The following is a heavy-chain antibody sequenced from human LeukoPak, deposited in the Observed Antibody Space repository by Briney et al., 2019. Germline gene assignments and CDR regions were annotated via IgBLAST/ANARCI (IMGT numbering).Heavy chain of an antibody. Sequence: GGSLRLSCAASGFTFSSYAMNWVRQAPGKGLEWVSGISGSGGRTYYADSVKGRFTISRDNSKNTLYLQMNSLRAEDTAVYYCAKDPGYSSRWYPDYWGQGTLVTVSS. CDR2: ISGSGGRT. D-gene: IGHD6-13*01. CDR1: GFTFSSYA. CDR3: AKDPGYSSRWYPDY. V-gene: IGHV3-23*01. J-gene: IGHJ4*02.